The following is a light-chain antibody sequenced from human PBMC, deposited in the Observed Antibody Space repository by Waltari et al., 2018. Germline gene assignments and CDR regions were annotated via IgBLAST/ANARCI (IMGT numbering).Light chain of an antibody. V-gene: IGKV4-1*01. Sequence: DIVMTQSPDSLAVSLGERATINCKSSQSVLYSSNNKNYLAWYQQKPGQPPKLLIYWASTRESGVPDRFRGSGSGTDFTLTISSLQAEDVAVYYCQQYYNIPWTFGQGTKVEIK. CDR1: QSVLYSSNNKNY. CDR3: QQYYNIPWT. J-gene: IGKJ1*01. CDR2: WAS.